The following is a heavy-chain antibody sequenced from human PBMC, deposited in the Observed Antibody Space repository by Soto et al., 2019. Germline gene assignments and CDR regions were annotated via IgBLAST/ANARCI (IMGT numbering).Heavy chain of an antibody. CDR3: ARVEGAWLLLWWFDP. Sequence: QHGGSLRLSCAASGFTFSSYAMHWVRQAPGKGLEWVAVISYDGSNKYYADSVKGRFTISRDNSKNTLYLQMNSLRAEDTAVYYCARVEGAWLLLWWFDPWGQGTLVTVSS. D-gene: IGHD3-22*01. CDR1: GFTFSSYA. V-gene: IGHV3-30-3*01. CDR2: ISYDGSNK. J-gene: IGHJ5*02.